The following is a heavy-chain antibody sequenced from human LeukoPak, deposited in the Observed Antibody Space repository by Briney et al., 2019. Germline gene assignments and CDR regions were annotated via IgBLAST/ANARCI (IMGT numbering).Heavy chain of an antibody. D-gene: IGHD3-3*01. CDR3: ARQYYDFWSGSAPHWFDP. CDR2: IYYSGST. CDR1: GGSISSSSYY. J-gene: IGHJ5*02. Sequence: SETLSLTCTVSGGSISSSSYYWGWIRQPPGKGLEWIGSIYYSGSTYYNPSLKSRVTISVDTSKNQFSLKLSSVTAADTAVYYCARQYYDFWSGSAPHWFDPWGQGTLVTVSS. V-gene: IGHV4-39*01.